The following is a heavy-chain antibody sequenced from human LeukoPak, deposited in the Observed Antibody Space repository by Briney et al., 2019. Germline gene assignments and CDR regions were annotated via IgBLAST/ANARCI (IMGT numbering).Heavy chain of an antibody. J-gene: IGHJ4*02. CDR2: ISYDGSNK. V-gene: IGHV3-30*04. D-gene: IGHD1-1*01. CDR3: ARDQVPK. CDR1: GFTFSSYA. Sequence: GGSLRLSCAASGFTFSSYAMHWVRQAPGKGLEWVAVISYDGSNKYYADSVKGRFTISRDNSKNTLYLQMNSLRAEDTAVYYCARDQVPKWGQGTLVTVSS.